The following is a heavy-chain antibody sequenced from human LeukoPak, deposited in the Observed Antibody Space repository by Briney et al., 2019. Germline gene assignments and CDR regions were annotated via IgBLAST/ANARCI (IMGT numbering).Heavy chain of an antibody. CDR3: ARDFSLVVGASDS. V-gene: IGHV3-11*01. Sequence: GGSLRLSCAAAGFTFSDHYMTWIRQAPGKALEWVSYISPDGTTSYYADSLKGRFTVSRDNAKNSLYLQMNSLSAEDTAVYYCARDFSLVVGASDSWGKGTLVTVSS. CDR2: ISPDGTTS. D-gene: IGHD1-26*01. CDR1: GFTFSDHY. J-gene: IGHJ5*02.